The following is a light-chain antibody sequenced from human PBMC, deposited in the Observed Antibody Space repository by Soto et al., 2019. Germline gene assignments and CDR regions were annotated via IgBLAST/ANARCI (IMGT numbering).Light chain of an antibody. Sequence: DIQFPQSPSFLSASVGDRVTITCRSSQGLSSDLAWYQQKPGKAPKLLIYAASTLQSVVPSRFSGSGSGTEFTLTISSLQPEHFANYYCQQLNSYPITVGQGTRLEIK. CDR3: QQLNSYPIT. CDR1: QGLSSD. V-gene: IGKV1-9*01. CDR2: AAS. J-gene: IGKJ5*01.